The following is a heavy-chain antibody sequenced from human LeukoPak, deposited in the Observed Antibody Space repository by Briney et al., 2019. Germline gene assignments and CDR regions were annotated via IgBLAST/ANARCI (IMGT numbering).Heavy chain of an antibody. V-gene: IGHV4-59*12. CDR1: GGSISSYY. CDR2: IYYSGST. Sequence: SETLSLTCTVSGGSISSYYWSWIRQPPGKGLEWIGYIYYSGSTNYNPSLKSRVTISVDTSKNQFSLKLSSVTAADTAVYYCARDRRFGDSRFDYWGQGTLVTVSS. CDR3: ARDRRFGDSRFDY. D-gene: IGHD3-22*01. J-gene: IGHJ4*02.